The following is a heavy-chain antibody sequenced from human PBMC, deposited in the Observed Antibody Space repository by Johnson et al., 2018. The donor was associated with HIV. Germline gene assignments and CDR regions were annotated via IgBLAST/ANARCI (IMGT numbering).Heavy chain of an antibody. CDR3: ARDRVWFGELYAFDI. V-gene: IGHV3-15*01. CDR1: GFTFSNAW. D-gene: IGHD3-10*01. Sequence: VQLVESGGGVVQPGRSLRLSCAASGFTFSNAWMSWVRQAPGKGLEWVGRIKSKTDGGTTDYAAHVKGRFTISRDDSKNTLYLQMNRLRAEDTAVYYCARDRVWFGELYAFDIWGQGTMVTVSS. J-gene: IGHJ3*02. CDR2: IKSKTDGGTT.